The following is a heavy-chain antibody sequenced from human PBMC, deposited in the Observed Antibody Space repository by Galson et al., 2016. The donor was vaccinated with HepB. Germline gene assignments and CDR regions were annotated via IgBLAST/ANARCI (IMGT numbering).Heavy chain of an antibody. CDR1: GFDVSRYT. J-gene: IGHJ4*02. D-gene: IGHD2-21*01. CDR2: IRGSGDGT. V-gene: IGHV3-23*01. Sequence: SLRLSCAVSGFDVSRYTMTWVRQAPGKGLEWVSGIRGSGDGTYYADSVKGRFTISRDTSKSRLYLQMNGLRDDDTAVYYCATRPYVRLLKRLFWGQGTLVTVSS. CDR3: ATRPYVRLLKRLF.